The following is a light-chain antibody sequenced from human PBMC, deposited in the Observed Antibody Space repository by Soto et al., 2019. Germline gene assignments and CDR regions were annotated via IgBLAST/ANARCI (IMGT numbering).Light chain of an antibody. J-gene: IGKJ4*01. CDR1: QSVSSKY. V-gene: IGKV3-20*01. CDR2: GAS. CDR3: QQFHSSGLT. Sequence: EIVLTQSPGTLSLSPGERATLSCRASQSVSSKYLGWYQQKPGQAPRLLIYGASTRATGIPDRFSGSGSGTDFTLAISRLEPEDFAVYYCQQFHSSGLTFGGGTKVEIK.